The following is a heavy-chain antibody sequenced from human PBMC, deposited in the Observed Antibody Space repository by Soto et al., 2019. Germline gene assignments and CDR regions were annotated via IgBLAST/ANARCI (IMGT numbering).Heavy chain of an antibody. Sequence: ASVKVSCKASGYTFTGYYMHWVRQATGQGLEWMGWINPNSGGTNYAQKLQGWVTMTRDTSISTAYMELSRLRSDDTAVYYCARDPSDTAMADYDMDVWGQGTTVTVSS. D-gene: IGHD5-18*01. CDR2: INPNSGGT. CDR1: GYTFTGYY. CDR3: ARDPSDTAMADYDMDV. V-gene: IGHV1-2*04. J-gene: IGHJ6*02.